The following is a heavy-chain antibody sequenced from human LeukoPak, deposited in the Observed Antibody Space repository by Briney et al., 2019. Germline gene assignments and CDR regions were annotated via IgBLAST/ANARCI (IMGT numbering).Heavy chain of an antibody. Sequence: GGSLRLSCAASGFAFGSYGMHWVRQAPGKGLEWVTFIRSDGSNKYYADSVKGRFTISRDNSKNTLYLQMNSLRAEDTAVYYCAKSLSSLPKNLDYWGQGTLVTVSS. V-gene: IGHV3-30*02. J-gene: IGHJ4*02. CDR2: IRSDGSNK. D-gene: IGHD6-13*01. CDR3: AKSLSSLPKNLDY. CDR1: GFAFGSYG.